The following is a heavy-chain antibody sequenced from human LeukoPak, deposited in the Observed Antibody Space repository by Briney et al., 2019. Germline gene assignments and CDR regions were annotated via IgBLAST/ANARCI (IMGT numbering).Heavy chain of an antibody. J-gene: IGHJ5*02. Sequence: PSETLSLTCAVYGGSFSNYYWTWIRLTPGRGLEWIGEISHTGDIVNYKPSLRSRVTISVVSSKKQFSLKLTSVTAADTGVYYCARVPDITARPCDTWGPGTLVTVSS. D-gene: IGHD1-1*01. CDR2: ISHTGDIV. CDR1: GGSFSNYY. CDR3: ARVPDITARPCDT. V-gene: IGHV4-34*01.